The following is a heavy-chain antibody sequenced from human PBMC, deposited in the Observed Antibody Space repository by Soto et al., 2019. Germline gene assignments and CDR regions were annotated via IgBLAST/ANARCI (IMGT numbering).Heavy chain of an antibody. J-gene: IGHJ4*02. CDR3: TFGDNSFDY. Sequence: QVQLVESGGGVVQPGRSLRVSCAASGFTFSDYGIYWVRQAPGKGLEWVALISYDGNNREYGDSVKGRFTISRDNSKNTLSLQMNSLRVEATAVYYFTFGDNSFDYWGQGTLVTVSS. V-gene: IGHV3-30*03. D-gene: IGHD1-20*01. CDR1: GFTFSDYG. CDR2: ISYDGNNR.